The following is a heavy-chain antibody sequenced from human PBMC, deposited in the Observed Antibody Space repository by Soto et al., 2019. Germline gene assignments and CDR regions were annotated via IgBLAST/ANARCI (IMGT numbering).Heavy chain of an antibody. D-gene: IGHD1-1*01. CDR1: GFTFSSYA. CDR3: TRGPRSTSTGTGAF. J-gene: IGHJ4*02. Sequence: GGSLRLSCAASGFTFSSYATHWVRQAPGKGLEWVAVISYDGSNKYYADSVKGRFTISRDNSKNTLYLQVNDLRAEDTAVYYCTRGPRSTSTGTGAFWGQGTLVTVSS. V-gene: IGHV3-30-3*01. CDR2: ISYDGSNK.